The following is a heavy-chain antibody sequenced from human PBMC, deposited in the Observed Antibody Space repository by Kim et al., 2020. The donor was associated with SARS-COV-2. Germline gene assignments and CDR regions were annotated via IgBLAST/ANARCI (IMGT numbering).Heavy chain of an antibody. Sequence: NPSLKSRVTISVDKSTTQFSLKLSSVTAADTAVYYCARVGGSGWKLAWDYWGQGTLVTVSS. V-gene: IGHV4-4*02. CDR3: ARVGGSGWKLAWDY. J-gene: IGHJ4*02. D-gene: IGHD6-19*01.